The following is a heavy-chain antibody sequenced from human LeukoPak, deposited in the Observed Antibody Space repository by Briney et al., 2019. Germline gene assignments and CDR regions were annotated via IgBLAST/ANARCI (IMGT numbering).Heavy chain of an antibody. CDR2: ISYDGSNE. D-gene: IGHD3-16*01. J-gene: IGHJ3*02. CDR3: AGSFYGDAFDI. Sequence: GGSLRLSCAASGFTFSSYVMHWVRQAPGKGLEWVAIISYDGSNEYYADSVKGRFTISRDNAKNSLYLQMNSLRAEDTAVYYCAGSFYGDAFDIWGQGTMVTVSS. CDR1: GFTFSSYV. V-gene: IGHV3-30*04.